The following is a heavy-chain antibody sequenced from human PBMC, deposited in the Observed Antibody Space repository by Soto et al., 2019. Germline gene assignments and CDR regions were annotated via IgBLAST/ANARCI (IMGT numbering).Heavy chain of an antibody. CDR3: AKASEDSSGYYYVRWNYYYGMDV. Sequence: ILSCAASGFTFSSYGMHWVRQAPGKGLEWVAVISYDGSNKYYADSVKGRFTISRDNSKNTLYLQMNSLRAEDTAVYYCAKASEDSSGYYYVRWNYYYGMDVWGQGTTVTVSS. J-gene: IGHJ6*02. V-gene: IGHV3-30*18. D-gene: IGHD3-22*01. CDR1: GFTFSSYG. CDR2: ISYDGSNK.